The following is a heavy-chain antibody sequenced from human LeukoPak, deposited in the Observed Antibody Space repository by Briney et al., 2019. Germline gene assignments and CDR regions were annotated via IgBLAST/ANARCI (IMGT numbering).Heavy chain of an antibody. CDR1: GYTFTSYV. V-gene: IGHV1-3*01. J-gene: IGHJ4*02. Sequence: ASVKVFCKASGYTFTSYVMHWVRQAPGQRLEWLGWINAGNGNTKYSQKFQGRVTITRDTSASTAYMELSSLRSEDTAVYYCARGIAAAGSLSNYYFDYWGQGTLVTVSP. CDR2: INAGNGNT. CDR3: ARGIAAAGSLSNYYFDY. D-gene: IGHD6-13*01.